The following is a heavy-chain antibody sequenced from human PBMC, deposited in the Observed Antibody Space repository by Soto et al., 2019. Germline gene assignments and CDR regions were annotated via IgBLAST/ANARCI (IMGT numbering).Heavy chain of an antibody. V-gene: IGHV3-21*04. CDR3: AKDYRIFGVVIFAYDY. D-gene: IGHD3-3*02. J-gene: IGHJ4*02. CDR2: ISSSSSSYI. Sequence: PGGSLRLSCAASGFTFSSYSMNWVRQAPGKGLEWVSSISSSSSSYIYYADSVKGRFTISRDNSKNTLYLQMNSLRAEDTAVYYCAKDYRIFGVVIFAYDYWGQGTLVTVSS. CDR1: GFTFSSYS.